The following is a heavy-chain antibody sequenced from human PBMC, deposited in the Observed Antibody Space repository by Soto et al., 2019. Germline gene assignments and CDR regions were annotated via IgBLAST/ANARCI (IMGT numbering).Heavy chain of an antibody. CDR3: ERADEKMSTIEY. Sequence: SETLSLTCNVSGGSISSFYWNWIRQSPGKGLEWIGYISYSGSTNYNPSLKSRVTILGDTSKNQFSLKLSSVTAADTAVYYCERADEKMSTIEYWGQGNLVSV. CDR1: GGSISSFY. CDR2: ISYSGST. V-gene: IGHV4-59*01. J-gene: IGHJ4*02. D-gene: IGHD1-1*01.